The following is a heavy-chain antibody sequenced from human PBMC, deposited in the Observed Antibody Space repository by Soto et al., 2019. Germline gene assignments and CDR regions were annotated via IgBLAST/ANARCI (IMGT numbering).Heavy chain of an antibody. CDR3: AKELGDGYNSHIGPLDY. J-gene: IGHJ4*02. CDR1: GFTFSSYG. Sequence: SLRLSCAASGFTFSSYGMHWVRQAPGKGLEWVAVISYDGSNKYYADSVKGRFTISRDNSKNTLYLQMNSLRAEDTAVYYCAKELGDGYNSHIGPLDYWGQGTLVTVSS. V-gene: IGHV3-30*18. CDR2: ISYDGSNK. D-gene: IGHD5-12*01.